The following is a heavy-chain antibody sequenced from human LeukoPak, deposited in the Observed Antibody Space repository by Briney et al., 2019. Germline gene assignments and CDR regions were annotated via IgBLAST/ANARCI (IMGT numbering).Heavy chain of an antibody. CDR3: ARGGIVGATNDY. Sequence: GGSLRLSCAASGFTFIDSYMSWIRQAPGKGLEWVSYMSSSGATIYYADSVKGRFTISRDNAKNSLYLQMNSLRAEDTALYYCARGGIVGATNDYWGQGTLVTVSS. CDR1: GFTFIDSY. CDR2: MSSSGATI. V-gene: IGHV3-11*01. J-gene: IGHJ4*02. D-gene: IGHD1-26*01.